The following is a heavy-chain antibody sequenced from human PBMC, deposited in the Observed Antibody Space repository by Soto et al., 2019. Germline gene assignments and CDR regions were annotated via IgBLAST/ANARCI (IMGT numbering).Heavy chain of an antibody. J-gene: IGHJ4*02. Sequence: SLRLSCVASGFTFTGYAMIWVRQAPGKGLQWVSGISGTSGTTYYADSVKGRFTISRDNFKNTLYLQMTSLRAEDTAVYYCAKRAHYGGNSERQIDYWGQGTLVTVSS. CDR3: AKRAHYGGNSERQIDY. V-gene: IGHV3-23*01. D-gene: IGHD4-17*01. CDR2: ISGTSGTT. CDR1: GFTFTGYA.